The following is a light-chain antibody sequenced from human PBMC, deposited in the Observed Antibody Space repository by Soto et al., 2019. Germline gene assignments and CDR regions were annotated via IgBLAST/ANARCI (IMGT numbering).Light chain of an antibody. CDR1: PSVTYN. V-gene: IGKV3-15*01. CDR3: QQYNDWLWT. CDR2: GAS. Sequence: ETTLTQSPATLSASPGERVTLSCRATPSVTYNLAWYQQKPGQDPRLLIYGASTRPTGIPARFSGRGSGTEFNLTITSLQSEDFAVYDCQQYNDWLWTFGQGTKLDIK. J-gene: IGKJ1*01.